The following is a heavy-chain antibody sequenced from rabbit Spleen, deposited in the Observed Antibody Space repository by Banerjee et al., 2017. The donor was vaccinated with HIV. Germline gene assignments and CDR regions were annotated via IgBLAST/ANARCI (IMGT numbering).Heavy chain of an antibody. J-gene: IGHJ6*01. Sequence: QSLEESGGGLVKPGASLTLTCKVSGFSFNSGYDMCWVRQAPGKGMEWVACAYAGSSGGTYSATWAKGRFTISKTSSTTVTLQMTSLTVADTATYFCARDTGSSFSSYGMDLWGPGTLVTVS. CDR1: GFSFNSGYD. CDR2: AYAGSSGGT. D-gene: IGHD8-1*01. V-gene: IGHV1S40*01. CDR3: ARDTGSSFSSYGMDL.